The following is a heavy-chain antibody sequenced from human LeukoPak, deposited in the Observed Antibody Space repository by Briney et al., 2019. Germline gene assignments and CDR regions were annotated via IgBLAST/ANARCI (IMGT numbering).Heavy chain of an antibody. CDR1: GYTFTGYY. CDR3: ARLYCTNGVCYLGFDY. CDR2: INPNSGGT. D-gene: IGHD2-8*01. V-gene: IGHV1-2*02. Sequence: ASVKVSCKASGYTFTGYYMHWVRQAPGQGLEWMGWINPNSGGTNYAQKFQGRVTMTRDTSISTAYMELSRLRSDDTAVYYCARLYCTNGVCYLGFDYWGQGTLVTVSS. J-gene: IGHJ4*02.